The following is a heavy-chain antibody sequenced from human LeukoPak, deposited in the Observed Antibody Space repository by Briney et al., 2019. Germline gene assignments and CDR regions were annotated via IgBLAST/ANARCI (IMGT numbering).Heavy chain of an antibody. CDR3: ARDTFTSGWDY. Sequence: PGGSLRLSCTASGFTFSSYWMSWVRQAPGKGLEWVANIKQDGSEKYYVDSVKGRFTISRDNAKNSLYLQVNSLRAEDTAVYYCARDTFTSGWDYWGQGTLVTVSS. V-gene: IGHV3-7*01. J-gene: IGHJ4*02. D-gene: IGHD6-19*01. CDR2: IKQDGSEK. CDR1: GFTFSSYW.